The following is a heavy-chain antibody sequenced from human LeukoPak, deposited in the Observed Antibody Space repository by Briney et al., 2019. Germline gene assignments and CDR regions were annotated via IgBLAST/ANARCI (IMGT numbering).Heavy chain of an antibody. V-gene: IGHV3-53*01. J-gene: IGHJ4*02. D-gene: IGHD6-19*01. CDR3: AKDSSGYSSGWLDY. CDR1: GFTVSSNY. Sequence: SGGSLRLSCAASGFTVSSNYMSWVRQAPGKGLEWVSVIYSGGSTYYADSVKGRFTISRDNSKNTLYLQMNSLRAEDTAVYYCAKDSSGYSSGWLDYWGQGTLVTVSS. CDR2: IYSGGST.